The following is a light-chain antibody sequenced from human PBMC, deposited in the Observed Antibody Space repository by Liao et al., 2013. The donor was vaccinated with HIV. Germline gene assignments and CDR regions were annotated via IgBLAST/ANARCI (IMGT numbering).Light chain of an antibody. CDR3: QVWDSSSDHYV. CDR1: NIGSKT. CDR2: YNR. J-gene: IGLJ1*01. Sequence: SYELTQPPSVSVAPGKTATVTCGGNNIGSKTVHWYQQRPGQAPMLVISYNRDRPSGTPERLSGSNSGDTATLTIGRVEAGDEADYYCQVWDSSSDHYVFGTGTKVTVL. V-gene: IGLV3-21*04.